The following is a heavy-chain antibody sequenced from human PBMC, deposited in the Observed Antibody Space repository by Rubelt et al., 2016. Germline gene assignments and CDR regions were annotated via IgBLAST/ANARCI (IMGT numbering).Heavy chain of an antibody. CDR1: GFTFSSYA. CDR3: AKDRFFRSAGDDYFDY. J-gene: IGHJ4*02. Sequence: QVQLVESGGGVVQPGRSLRLSCAASGFTFSSYAMHWVRQAPGKGLEWVAVISYDGSNKYYADSVKGRFTISRDNSKITLYLQMNSLRAEDTAVYYCAKDRFFRSAGDDYFDYWGQGTLVTVSS. D-gene: IGHD2-21*02. V-gene: IGHV3-30*04. CDR2: ISYDGSNK.